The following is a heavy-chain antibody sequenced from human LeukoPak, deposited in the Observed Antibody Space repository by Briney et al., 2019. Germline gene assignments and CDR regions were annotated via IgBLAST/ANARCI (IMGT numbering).Heavy chain of an antibody. CDR3: AKTYDILTGYLEGYFDY. D-gene: IGHD3-9*01. CDR2: ISYDGSNE. V-gene: IGHV3-30*18. J-gene: IGHJ4*02. CDR1: GFKFSNYG. Sequence: PGGSLRLSCAASGFKFSNYGMHWVRQAPGKGLEWVAAISYDGSNEYYADSVKGRFTISRDNSKNTLYLQMSSLRAEDTAVYYCAKTYDILTGYLEGYFDYWGQGTLVTVSS.